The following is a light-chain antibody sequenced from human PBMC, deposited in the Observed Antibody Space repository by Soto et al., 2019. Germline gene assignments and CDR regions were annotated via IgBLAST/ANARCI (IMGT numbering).Light chain of an antibody. Sequence: EIVLTQSPATLSVSPGERATLSCRASQSVNQKLGWYQQKPGQAPRLLIYVASYRATGIPARFSGSGSGTEYTLTISSLQSEDFAVYYCQQYNSWPLTFGGGTKVEIK. CDR3: QQYNSWPLT. V-gene: IGKV3-15*01. J-gene: IGKJ4*01. CDR2: VAS. CDR1: QSVNQK.